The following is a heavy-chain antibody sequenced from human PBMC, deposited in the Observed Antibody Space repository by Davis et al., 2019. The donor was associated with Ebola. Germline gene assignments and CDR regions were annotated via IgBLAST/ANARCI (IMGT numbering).Heavy chain of an antibody. D-gene: IGHD3-9*01. CDR2: IKQDGSEK. J-gene: IGHJ4*02. Sequence: GESLKISCTDSVITFSSYAMSWVRQAPGKGLEWVANIKQDGSEKYYVDSVKGRFTISRDNAKNSLYLQMNSLRAEDTAVYYCARDGAYYDILTGYSTLWGQGTLVTVSS. CDR3: ARDGAYYDILTGYSTL. CDR1: VITFSSYA. V-gene: IGHV3-7*01.